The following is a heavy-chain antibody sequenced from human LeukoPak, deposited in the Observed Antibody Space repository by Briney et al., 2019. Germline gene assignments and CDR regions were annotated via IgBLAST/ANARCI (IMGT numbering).Heavy chain of an antibody. CDR1: GFTFNDYY. CDR2: ISSSSSYT. J-gene: IGHJ6*04. D-gene: IGHD2-2*01. V-gene: IGHV3-11*06. CDR3: ARDGDGRGIVVSAAITYYYGMDV. Sequence: GGSLRLSCAASGFTFNDYYMSWIRQAPGKGLEWVSYISSSSSYTNYADSVKGRFTISRDNAKNSLYLQMNSLRAEDTAVYYCARDGDGRGIVVSAAITYYYGMDVWGKGTTVTVSS.